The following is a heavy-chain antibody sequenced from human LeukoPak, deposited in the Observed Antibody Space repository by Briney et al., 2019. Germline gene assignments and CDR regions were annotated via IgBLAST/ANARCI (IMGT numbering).Heavy chain of an antibody. CDR1: GFSPNTPGMC. CDR3: ARSTAVTGDNSYWYFDL. D-gene: IGHD4-23*01. CDR2: IDWDDDE. V-gene: IGHV2-70*01. Sequence: SGPALVKPTQSLTLTCAFSGFSPNTPGMCVSWIRQPPGKALEWLALIDWDDDEYYSSSLKTRLTISRDTSKNQVVLTMTNLDPVDTATYFCARSTAVTGDNSYWYFDLWGRGTLVTVSS. J-gene: IGHJ2*01.